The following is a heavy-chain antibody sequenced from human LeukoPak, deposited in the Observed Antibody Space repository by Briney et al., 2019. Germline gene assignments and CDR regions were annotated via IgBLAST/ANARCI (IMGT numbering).Heavy chain of an antibody. Sequence: SETLSLTCTVSGGSISSSSYYWGWIRQPPGKGLEWIGSIYYSGSTYYNPSLKSRVAISVDTSKNQFSLKLSSVTAADTAVYYCLAGEEMATTLDYWGQGTLVTVSS. CDR3: LAGEEMATTLDY. V-gene: IGHV4-39*07. CDR2: IYYSGST. CDR1: GGSISSSSYY. D-gene: IGHD5-24*01. J-gene: IGHJ4*02.